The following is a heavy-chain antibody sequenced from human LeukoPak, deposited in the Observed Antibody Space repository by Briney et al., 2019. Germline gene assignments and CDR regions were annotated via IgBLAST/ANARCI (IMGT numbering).Heavy chain of an antibody. Sequence: SETLSLTCSISGGSISSSSYYWGWIRQPPGKGLEWIASIYYSGSTYYNPSLKSRVTISVDTSKNQFSLKLSSVTAADAAVYYCARGAGRGNYYDSSGYYSVTTYAFDIWGQGTMVTVSS. CDR1: GGSISSSSYY. CDR3: ARGAGRGNYYDSSGYYSVTTYAFDI. V-gene: IGHV4-39*07. J-gene: IGHJ3*02. CDR2: IYYSGST. D-gene: IGHD3-22*01.